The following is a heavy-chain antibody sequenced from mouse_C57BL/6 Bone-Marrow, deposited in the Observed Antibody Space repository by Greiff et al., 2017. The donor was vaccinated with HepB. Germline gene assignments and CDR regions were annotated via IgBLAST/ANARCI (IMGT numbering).Heavy chain of an antibody. CDR3: ARVDDGYYEGNAMDY. CDR1: GYTFTSYW. J-gene: IGHJ4*01. V-gene: IGHV1-61*01. D-gene: IGHD2-3*01. Sequence: VQLQQPGAELVRPGSSVKLSCKASGYTFTSYWMDWVKQRPGQGLEWIGNIYPSDSETHYNQKFKDKATLTVDKSSSTAYMQLSSLTSEDSAVYYCARVDDGYYEGNAMDYWGQGTSVTVSS. CDR2: IYPSDSET.